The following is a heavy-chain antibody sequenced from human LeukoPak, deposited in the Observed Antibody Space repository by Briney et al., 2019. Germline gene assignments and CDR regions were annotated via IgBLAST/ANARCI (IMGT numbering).Heavy chain of an antibody. CDR2: IKPDGSEE. V-gene: IGHV3-7*05. CDR1: GFTFSNYW. D-gene: IGHD4-17*01. J-gene: IGHJ6*02. CDR3: ARWVTTSDRGVDV. Sequence: GGSLRLSCAASGFTFSNYWMSWVRQAPGKGLEWVGQIKPDGSEEYYEDSVKGRFAISRDNAKNSLDLQMNSLRAEDTAIYYCARWVTTSDRGVDVWGQGTTVTVSS.